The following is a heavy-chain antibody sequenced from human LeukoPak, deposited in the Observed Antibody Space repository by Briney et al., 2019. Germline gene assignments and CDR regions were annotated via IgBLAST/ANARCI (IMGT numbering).Heavy chain of an antibody. J-gene: IGHJ6*02. CDR3: ARDRVTIFGVVTYYYGMDV. V-gene: IGHV4-59*01. Sequence: SETLSLTCTVSGGSISSYYWSWIRQSPGKGLEWIWYIYYSGSTNYNPSLKSRVTISVDTSKNQFSLKLSSVTAADTAVYYCARDRVTIFGVVTYYYGMDVWGQGTTVTVSS. D-gene: IGHD3-3*01. CDR2: IYYSGST. CDR1: GGSISSYY.